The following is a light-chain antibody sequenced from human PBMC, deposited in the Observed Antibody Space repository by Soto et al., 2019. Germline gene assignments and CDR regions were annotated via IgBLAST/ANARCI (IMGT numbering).Light chain of an antibody. CDR1: QTVSSSN. V-gene: IGKV3-20*01. CDR3: QQYGSSPRT. CDR2: GAS. Sequence: EIVLTQSPCTLSLSPGERATLSCRASQTVSSSNLAWYQQKPGQAPKVLIYGASSRTTGIPDRFSGSGSGTDFTLTISRLEPEDFAVYYCQQYGSSPRTFGQGTKVEVK. J-gene: IGKJ1*01.